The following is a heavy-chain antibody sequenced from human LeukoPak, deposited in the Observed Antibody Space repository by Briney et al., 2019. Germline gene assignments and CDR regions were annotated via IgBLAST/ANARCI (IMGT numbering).Heavy chain of an antibody. CDR1: GFTFSSYG. CDR3: ARDRRVRYYFDY. Sequence: GGSLRLSCAASGFTFSSYGMHWVRQAPGKGLEWVAVIWYDGSNKYYADSVKGRFTISRDNSKNTLYLQMNSLRAEDTAVYYCARDRRVRYYFDYWGQGTLVTVSS. J-gene: IGHJ4*02. V-gene: IGHV3-33*01. CDR2: IWYDGSNK. D-gene: IGHD3-10*01.